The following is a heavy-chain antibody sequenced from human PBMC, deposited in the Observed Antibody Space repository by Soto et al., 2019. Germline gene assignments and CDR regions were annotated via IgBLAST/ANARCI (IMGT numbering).Heavy chain of an antibody. V-gene: IGHV3-21*01. CDR2: ISSSGTDI. CDR3: ASAGGFSLFDY. CDR1: GFTFSTYI. J-gene: IGHJ4*02. D-gene: IGHD2-8*02. Sequence: EVQLVESGGGLVKPGGSLRLSCAASGFTFSTYILTWVRQAPRKGLEWVSSISSSGTDIYYADSVKGRFTISRDNAKSSLYLQMNSLRVEDMAVYYCASAGGFSLFDYWGQGTLVTISS.